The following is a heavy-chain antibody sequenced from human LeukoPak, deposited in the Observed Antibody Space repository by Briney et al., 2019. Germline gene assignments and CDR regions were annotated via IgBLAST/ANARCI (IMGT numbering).Heavy chain of an antibody. CDR2: MNPNSGNT. D-gene: IGHD6-19*01. CDR3: ASNVAVAGAFDI. CDR1: GHTFTSYD. V-gene: IGHV1-8*01. J-gene: IGHJ3*02. Sequence: ASVKVSCKASGHTFTSYDINWVRQATGQGLEWMGWMNPNSGNTGYAQKFQGRVTMTRNTSISTAYMELSSLRSEDTAVYYCASNVAVAGAFDIWGQGTMVTVSS.